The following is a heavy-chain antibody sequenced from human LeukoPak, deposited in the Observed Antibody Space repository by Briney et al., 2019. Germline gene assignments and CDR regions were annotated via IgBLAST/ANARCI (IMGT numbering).Heavy chain of an antibody. D-gene: IGHD1-26*01. CDR1: GYIFDDYA. CDR2: INSDGSST. Sequence: GGSLRLSCAASGYIFDDYAMHWVRQAPGKGLVWVSRINSDGSSTTYADSVKGRFTISRDNAKNTLYLQMNSLRAEDTAVYYCARDPSYSENLDYWGQGTLVTVSS. V-gene: IGHV3-74*01. CDR3: ARDPSYSENLDY. J-gene: IGHJ4*02.